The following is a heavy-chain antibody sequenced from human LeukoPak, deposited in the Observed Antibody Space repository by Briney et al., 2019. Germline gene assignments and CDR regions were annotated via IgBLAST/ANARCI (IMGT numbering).Heavy chain of an antibody. V-gene: IGHV1-46*01. Sequence: ASVKVSCKASGYTFTSYYMHWVRQAPGQGLEWMGIINPSGGSTSYAQKFQGRVTMTRDTSTSTVYMELSSLRSEDTAVYYCARDWYYGSGSYYAAYDFDYWGQGTLVTVSS. J-gene: IGHJ4*02. D-gene: IGHD3-10*01. CDR2: INPSGGST. CDR1: GYTFTSYY. CDR3: ARDWYYGSGSYYAAYDFDY.